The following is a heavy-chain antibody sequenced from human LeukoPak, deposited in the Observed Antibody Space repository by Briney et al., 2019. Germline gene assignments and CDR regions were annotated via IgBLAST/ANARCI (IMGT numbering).Heavy chain of an antibody. J-gene: IGHJ6*03. CDR3: SRSGGYYMDV. CDR2: IYCGDSDT. CDR1: GYSFTNPW. V-gene: IGHV5-51*01. D-gene: IGHD3-16*01. Sequence: GESLKISCKGSGYSFTNPWIGWVRQMPGKGLEWMGMIYCGDSDTRYSPSFQDQVTISVDKSISTAYLQWSSLKASDTAMYYCSRSGGYYMDVWGKGTTVTVSS.